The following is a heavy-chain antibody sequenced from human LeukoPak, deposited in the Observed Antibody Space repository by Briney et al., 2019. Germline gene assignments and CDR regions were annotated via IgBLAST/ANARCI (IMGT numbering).Heavy chain of an antibody. CDR1: GGSISSYY. Sequence: SETLSLTCTVSGGSISSYYWSWIRQPPGKGLEWIGYIYTSGSTNYNPSLKSRVTISVDTSKNQFSLKLSSVTAADTAVYYCARHGFVVAPAAAYYFDYWGQGTLVTVSS. J-gene: IGHJ4*02. V-gene: IGHV4-4*09. CDR3: ARHGFVVAPAAAYYFDY. CDR2: IYTSGST. D-gene: IGHD2-2*01.